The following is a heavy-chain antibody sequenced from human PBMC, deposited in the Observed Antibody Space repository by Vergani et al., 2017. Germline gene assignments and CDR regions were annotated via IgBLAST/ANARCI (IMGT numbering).Heavy chain of an antibody. CDR3: ARDGRRGSGSTSWYYYYGMDV. V-gene: IGHV4-61*02. CDR1: GGSISSGSYY. CDR2: IYTSGST. J-gene: IGHJ6*02. D-gene: IGHD3-10*01. Sequence: QLQLQESGPGLVKPSETLSLTCTVSGGSISSGSYYWSWIRQPAGKGLEWIGRIYTSGSTNYNPSLKSRVTMSVDTSKNQFSLKLSSVTAADTTVYYCARDGRRGSGSTSWYYYYGMDVWGQGTTVTVSS.